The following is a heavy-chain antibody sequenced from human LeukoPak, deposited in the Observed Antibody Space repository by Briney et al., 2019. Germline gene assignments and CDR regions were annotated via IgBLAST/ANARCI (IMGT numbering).Heavy chain of an antibody. Sequence: GGSLRLSCAASGFTFSSYAMSWVRQAPGKGLEWVSAISGSGGSTYYADSVKGRFTISRDNSKNTLYLQMNSLRAEDTAVYYCAPGGRVVPVPFDYWGQGTLVTVSS. D-gene: IGHD2-2*01. J-gene: IGHJ4*02. CDR3: APGGRVVPVPFDY. CDR2: ISGSGGST. CDR1: GFTFSSYA. V-gene: IGHV3-23*01.